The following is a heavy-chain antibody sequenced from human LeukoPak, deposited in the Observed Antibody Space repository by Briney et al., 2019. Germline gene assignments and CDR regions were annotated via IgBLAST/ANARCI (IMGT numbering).Heavy chain of an antibody. J-gene: IGHJ4*02. CDR2: IKQDGSEK. D-gene: IGHD6-19*01. Sequence: GGSLRLSCVASGFTFSNYWMSWVRQAPGKGLEWLANIKQDGSEKYYVDSVKGRFTISRDNAKNSLYLQMNSLRAEDTAIYYCARTPNSGWYEIDYWGQGTLVTVSS. V-gene: IGHV3-7*05. CDR3: ARTPNSGWYEIDY. CDR1: GFTFSNYW.